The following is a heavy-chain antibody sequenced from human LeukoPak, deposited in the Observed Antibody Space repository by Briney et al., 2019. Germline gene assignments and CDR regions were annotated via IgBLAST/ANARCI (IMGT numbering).Heavy chain of an antibody. Sequence: SETLSLTCTVSGGSISTFYWSWIRQPAGKTLEWIGRIYSSGSTNYNPSLKSRVTMSLDTSKNQFSLKLSSVTAADTAVYFCARETTGAGTARPFDYWGQGTLVTVSS. CDR1: GGSISTFY. J-gene: IGHJ4*02. V-gene: IGHV4-4*07. D-gene: IGHD6-13*01. CDR3: ARETTGAGTARPFDY. CDR2: IYSSGST.